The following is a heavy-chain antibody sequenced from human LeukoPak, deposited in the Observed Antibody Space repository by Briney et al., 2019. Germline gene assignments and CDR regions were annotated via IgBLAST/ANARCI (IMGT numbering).Heavy chain of an antibody. CDR1: DTSIGPW. CDR3: TRDVWFSFDY. D-gene: IGHD3-10*01. V-gene: IGHV3-7*01. Sequence: GGALRLSCVAPLDTSIGPWMSWGRHAPGEGLEWVAKIKPDGSDKYYVDSVKGRLTISRDNTKNSLYLQMDSLRADDTAVYYCTRDVWFSFDYWGQGTLVTVSS. J-gene: IGHJ4*02. CDR2: IKPDGSDK.